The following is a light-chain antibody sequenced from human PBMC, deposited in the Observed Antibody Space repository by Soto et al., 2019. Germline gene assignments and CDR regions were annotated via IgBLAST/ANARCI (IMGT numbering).Light chain of an antibody. CDR1: RSDIGSNY. J-gene: IGLJ2*01. CDR3: ASWDDSLSVPI. V-gene: IGLV1-47*01. CDR2: RND. Sequence: QSVLTQPPSASGTPGQRVTISCSGSRSDIGSNYVYWYQHLPGMAPKLLIYRNDQRPSGVPDRISGSKSGTSASLAIIGLRSEDAAEYYCASWDDSLSVPIFGGGTKVTVL.